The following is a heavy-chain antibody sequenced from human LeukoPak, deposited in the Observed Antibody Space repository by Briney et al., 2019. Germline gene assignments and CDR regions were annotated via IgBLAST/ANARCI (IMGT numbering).Heavy chain of an antibody. Sequence: RGSLRPSCAASGFTFSSYGMHWVRQAPGKGLEWVAFIRYDGSSKYHADSVKGRFTISRDNSKNTLYLQMNSLRAEDTAVYYCAKGELLISYMDVWGKGTTVTVSS. CDR1: GFTFSSYG. V-gene: IGHV3-30*02. CDR3: AKGELLISYMDV. J-gene: IGHJ6*03. D-gene: IGHD1-26*01. CDR2: IRYDGSSK.